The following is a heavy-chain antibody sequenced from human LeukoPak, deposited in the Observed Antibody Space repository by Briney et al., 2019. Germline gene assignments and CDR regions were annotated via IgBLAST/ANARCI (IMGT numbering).Heavy chain of an antibody. Sequence: ASVKVSCKASGYTFTGYYMHWVRQAPGQGLEWMGWISAYTGNTNYAQNLQGRVTMTTDTYTTTAYMGLRSLTSDDTAVYYCARRIVGATGSDYWGQGTLVTVSS. CDR3: ARRIVGATGSDY. D-gene: IGHD1-26*01. CDR1: GYTFTGYY. CDR2: ISAYTGNT. V-gene: IGHV1-18*04. J-gene: IGHJ4*02.